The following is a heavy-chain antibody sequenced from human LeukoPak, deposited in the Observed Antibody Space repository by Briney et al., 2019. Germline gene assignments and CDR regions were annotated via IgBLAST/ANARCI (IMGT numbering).Heavy chain of an antibody. J-gene: IGHJ4*02. CDR3: GVGSSWLIDY. V-gene: IGHV3-73*01. CDR2: IRSKANSYAT. Sequence: QTGGSLRLSCAASGFTFSGSAMHWVRQASGKGLEWVGRIRSKANSYATAYAASVKGRFTISRDDSKNTAYLQMNSLKTEDTAVYYCGVGSSWLIDYWGQGTLVTVSS. CDR1: GFTFSGSA. D-gene: IGHD6-13*01.